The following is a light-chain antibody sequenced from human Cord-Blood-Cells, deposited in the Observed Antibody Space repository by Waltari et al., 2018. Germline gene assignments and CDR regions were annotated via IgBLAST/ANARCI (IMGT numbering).Light chain of an antibody. J-gene: IGLJ1*01. CDR1: SSNIGAGYD. CDR3: QSYDSSLGNV. CDR2: GNS. V-gene: IGLV1-40*01. Sequence: QSVLPQPPSVSGAPGQRVTISCTGSSSNIGAGYDVHWYQQLPGTAPKLLIYGNSNRPSGVPDRFSGSKSGTSASLAITGLQAEDEADYYCQSYDSSLGNVFGTGTKVTVL.